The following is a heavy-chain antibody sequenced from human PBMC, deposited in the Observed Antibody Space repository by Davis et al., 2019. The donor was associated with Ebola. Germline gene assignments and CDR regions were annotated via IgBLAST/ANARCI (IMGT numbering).Heavy chain of an antibody. D-gene: IGHD3-10*01. CDR1: GLISSNYV. V-gene: IGHV3-23*05. Sequence: PGGSLRLSCEVSGLISSNYVMYWVRQASGKGLEWISASETSDTNFHANYADSVKGRFTLVRDNSRNTVFLQMNSLRVEDTAVYYCAKIGVRHSGDYWGQGTLVTVSS. CDR2: SETSDTNFHA. CDR3: AKIGVRHSGDY. J-gene: IGHJ4*02.